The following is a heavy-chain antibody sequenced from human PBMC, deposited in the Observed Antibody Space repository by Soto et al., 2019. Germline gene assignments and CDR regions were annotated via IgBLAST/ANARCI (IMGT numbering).Heavy chain of an antibody. Sequence: EVQLVESGGGLVKPGGSLRLSCAASGFTFSSYSMNWVRQAPGKGLAWVSSISSSSSYIYYADSVKGRFTISRDNAKNSLDLQMNSLRAEDTAVYYCARASYSSGWYFDYWGQGTLVTPSS. CDR1: GFTFSSYS. CDR2: ISSSSSYI. V-gene: IGHV3-21*01. D-gene: IGHD6-19*01. CDR3: ARASYSSGWYFDY. J-gene: IGHJ4*02.